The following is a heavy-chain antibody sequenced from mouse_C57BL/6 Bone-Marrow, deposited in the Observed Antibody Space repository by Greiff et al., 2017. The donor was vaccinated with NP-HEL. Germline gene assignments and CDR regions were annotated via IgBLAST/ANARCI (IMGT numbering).Heavy chain of an antibody. J-gene: IGHJ1*03. CDR1: GYAFSSYW. Sequence: LVESGAELVKPGASVKISCKASGYAFSSYWMNWVKQRPGKGLEWIGQIYPGDGDTNYNGKFKGKATLTADKSSSTAYMQLSSLTSEVSAVDFCARHYDGSSYCWYFDVWGTGTTVTVSS. CDR3: ARHYDGSSYCWYFDV. V-gene: IGHV1-80*01. D-gene: IGHD1-1*01. CDR2: IYPGDGDT.